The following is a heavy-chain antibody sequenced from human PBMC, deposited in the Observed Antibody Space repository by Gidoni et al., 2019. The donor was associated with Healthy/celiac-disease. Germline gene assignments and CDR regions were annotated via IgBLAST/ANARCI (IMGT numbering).Heavy chain of an antibody. CDR1: GGSLTSGGYS. CDR3: ARDLRSGYSPDGMDV. CDR2: IYYSGST. J-gene: IGHJ6*02. D-gene: IGHD3-3*01. V-gene: IGHV4-31*03. Sequence: VQLQESGPGLVKPSQTLSLTCHVPGGSLTSGGYSWSWIRQHPGKGLEWIGYIYYSGSTYYNPSLKSRVTISVDTSKNQFSLKLSSVTAADTAVYYCARDLRSGYSPDGMDVWGQGTTVTVSS.